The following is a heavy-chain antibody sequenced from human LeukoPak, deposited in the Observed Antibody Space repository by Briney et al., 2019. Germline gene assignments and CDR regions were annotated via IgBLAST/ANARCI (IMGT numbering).Heavy chain of an antibody. Sequence: SETLSLTCTVSGGSISSGDYYWSWIRQPPGKGLEWIGYIYYSGSTYYNPSLKSRVTISVDTSKNQFSLKLSSVTAADTAVYYCATANFDCSGGSCYSYYSDYWGQGTLVTVSS. CDR3: ATANFDCSGGSCYSYYSDY. J-gene: IGHJ4*02. CDR1: GGSISSGDYY. V-gene: IGHV4-30-4*01. D-gene: IGHD2-15*01. CDR2: IYYSGST.